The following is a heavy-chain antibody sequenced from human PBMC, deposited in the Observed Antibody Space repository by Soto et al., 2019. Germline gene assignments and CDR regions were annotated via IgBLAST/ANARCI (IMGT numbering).Heavy chain of an antibody. V-gene: IGHV4-59*08. D-gene: IGHD3-3*01. CDR3: ASQLITIFSVYYYGMDV. CDR1: GGSISSYY. J-gene: IGHJ6*02. CDR2: IYYSGST. Sequence: SETLSLTCTVSGGSISSYYWSWIRQPPGKGLEWIGCIYYSGSTHYNPSLRSRVTISVDTSKNQFSLKLSSVTAADTAVYYCASQLITIFSVYYYGMDVWGQGTTVTVSS.